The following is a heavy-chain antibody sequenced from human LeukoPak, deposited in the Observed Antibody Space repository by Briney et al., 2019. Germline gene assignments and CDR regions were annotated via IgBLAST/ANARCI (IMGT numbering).Heavy chain of an antibody. CDR2: INPNSGGT. V-gene: IGHV1-2*02. CDR1: GYTFTGYY. J-gene: IGHJ5*02. CDR3: ARNLYYYDSSGPFDP. D-gene: IGHD3-22*01. Sequence: ASVKVSCKASGYTFTGYYMHWVRQAPGQGLEWMGWINPNSGGTNYAQKFQGRVTMTRDTSISTAYMELRSLRSDDTAVYYCARNLYYYDSSGPFDPWGQGTLVTVSS.